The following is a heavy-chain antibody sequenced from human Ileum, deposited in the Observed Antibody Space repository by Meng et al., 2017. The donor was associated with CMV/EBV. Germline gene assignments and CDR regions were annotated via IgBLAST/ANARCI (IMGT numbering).Heavy chain of an antibody. Sequence: HLQPQESCHGLFKPSGALSLVCTFHCDYFNYDNDYWARIRQSPGKGLEWIGSVYYSGTTYYNPSLKSRVNMSIDTSKNRFSLKLSSATAADTAVYYCARNVGFYSSQIAYWGQGALVTVSS. CDR3: ARNVGFYSSQIAY. V-gene: IGHV4-39*07. J-gene: IGHJ4*02. CDR2: VYYSGTT. CDR1: CDYFNYDNDY. D-gene: IGHD3-3*01.